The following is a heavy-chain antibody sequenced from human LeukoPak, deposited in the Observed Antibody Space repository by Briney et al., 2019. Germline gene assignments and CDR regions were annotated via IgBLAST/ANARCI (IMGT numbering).Heavy chain of an antibody. V-gene: IGHV7-4-1*02. Sequence: ASVKVSCKASGYTFTGYYMHWVRQAPGQGLEWMGWINTNTGNPTYAQGFTGRFVFSLDTSVSTAYLQISSLKAEDTAVYYCARGRDGYNFFYYYYYMDVWGKGTTVTVSS. CDR1: GYTFTGYY. D-gene: IGHD5-24*01. J-gene: IGHJ6*03. CDR2: INTNTGNP. CDR3: ARGRDGYNFFYYYYYMDV.